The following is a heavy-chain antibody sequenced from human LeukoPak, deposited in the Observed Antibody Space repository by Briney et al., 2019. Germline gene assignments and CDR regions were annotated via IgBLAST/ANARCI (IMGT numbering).Heavy chain of an antibody. CDR1: GYTSSTYY. Sequence: ASVKVSCKASGYTSSTYYMYWVRQSPGQGLEWMGAINPTGTDTIYAQTFQGRVTMTRDLSTSTVYMELSSLRSEDTAVYYCVRDGYNYGSNWFDPWGQGTLVTVSS. CDR2: INPTGTDT. J-gene: IGHJ5*02. CDR3: VRDGYNYGSNWFDP. V-gene: IGHV1-46*01. D-gene: IGHD5-18*01.